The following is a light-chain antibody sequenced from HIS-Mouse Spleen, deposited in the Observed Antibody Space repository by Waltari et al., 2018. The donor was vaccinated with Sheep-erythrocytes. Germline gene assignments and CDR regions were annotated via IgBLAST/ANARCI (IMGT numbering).Light chain of an antibody. CDR3: QQSYSTPQFT. J-gene: IGKJ3*01. CDR2: AAS. Sequence: DFQMTQSPSSLSASVGDRVTITCRASQSISSYLNWYQQKPGKAPKLLIYAASSLQSGVPSRFSGSGSGTDFTLTISSLQPEDFATYYCQQSYSTPQFTFGPGTKVDIK. CDR1: QSISSY. V-gene: IGKV1-39*01.